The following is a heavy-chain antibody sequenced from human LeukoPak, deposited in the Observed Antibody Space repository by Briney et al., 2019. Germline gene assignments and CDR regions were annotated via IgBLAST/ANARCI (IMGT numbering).Heavy chain of an antibody. V-gene: IGHV3-33*08. CDR1: GFTFSTYG. J-gene: IGHJ4*02. CDR2: IWYDGSKT. Sequence: GGSLRLSCAASGFTFSTYGMHWVRQAPGKGLEWVAYIWYDGSKTYYADSVKGRFTISRDDPENTLYLQVNSLRAEDTALYYCARQAYSSGRYFPFDYWGQGTLVTVSS. D-gene: IGHD3-22*01. CDR3: ARQAYSSGRYFPFDY.